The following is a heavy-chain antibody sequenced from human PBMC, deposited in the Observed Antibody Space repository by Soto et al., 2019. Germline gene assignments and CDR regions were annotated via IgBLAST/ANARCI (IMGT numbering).Heavy chain of an antibody. V-gene: IGHV1-69*02. CDR3: ASDSDSSSWFDH. D-gene: IGHD6-6*01. Sequence: QVQLVQSGAEVKKPGSSVKVSCKASGGTFSSYTISWVRQAPGQGLEWMGRIIPILGIANYAQKFQGRVTITADKSTSTADMELSSLRSEDTAVYYCASDSDSSSWFDHLGQGTLVTVSS. CDR1: GGTFSSYT. J-gene: IGHJ5*02. CDR2: IIPILGIA.